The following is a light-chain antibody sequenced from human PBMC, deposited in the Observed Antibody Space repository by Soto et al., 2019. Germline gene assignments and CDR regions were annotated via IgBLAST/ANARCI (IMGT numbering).Light chain of an antibody. J-gene: IGKJ3*01. V-gene: IGKV3-15*01. CDR3: QQYNNWPPFT. CDR2: GAS. CDR1: QSVSSN. Sequence: EIVMTQSPATLSVSPGERATLSCRASQSVSSNLAWYQQKPGQAPRLLIYGASTRATGIPARFSGSVSGTEFNLTISSLQSEDFAVYYCQQYNNWPPFTFGPGTKVDIK.